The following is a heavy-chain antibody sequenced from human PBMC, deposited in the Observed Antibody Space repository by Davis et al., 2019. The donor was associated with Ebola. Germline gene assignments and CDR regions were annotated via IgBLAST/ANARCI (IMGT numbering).Heavy chain of an antibody. CDR1: GFTVSSNY. D-gene: IGHD3-10*01. V-gene: IGHV3-53*04. CDR3: AKEDYYGSGSWDYYYGMDV. Sequence: GESLKISCAASGFTVSSNYMSWVRQAPGKGLEWVSVIYSGGSTYYADSVKGRFTISRHNSKNTLYLQMNSLRAEDTAVYYCAKEDYYGSGSWDYYYGMDVWGQGTTVTVSS. CDR2: IYSGGST. J-gene: IGHJ6*02.